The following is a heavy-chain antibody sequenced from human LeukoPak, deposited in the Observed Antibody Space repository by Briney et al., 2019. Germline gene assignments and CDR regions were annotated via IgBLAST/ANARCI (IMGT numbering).Heavy chain of an antibody. D-gene: IGHD2-15*01. J-gene: IGHJ6*04. CDR1: GCTFSSYA. V-gene: IGHV1-69*06. CDR3: ARDGGVAATRAHHV. Sequence: SLKVFCKAAGCTFSSYAISWVGQPAGQELEWMGGIITIFGTAHYAQKFQGRVKPTAEKSKSTAHREQSRLRSEETAVYYCARDGGVAATRAHHVWGKGTTVTVSS. CDR2: IITIFGTA.